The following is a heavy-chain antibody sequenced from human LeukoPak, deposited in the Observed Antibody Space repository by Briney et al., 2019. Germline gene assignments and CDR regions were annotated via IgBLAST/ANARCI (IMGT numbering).Heavy chain of an antibody. Sequence: GGSLKLSCAASGFTFSSYGMHWVRQAPGKGLEWVAVISYDGSSKYYADSVKGRFTISRDNSKNTLYLQMNSLRAEDTAVYYCAKIGVVVTAMARAFDIWGQGTMVTVSS. CDR2: ISYDGSSK. D-gene: IGHD2-21*02. CDR3: AKIGVVVTAMARAFDI. V-gene: IGHV3-30*18. CDR1: GFTFSSYG. J-gene: IGHJ3*02.